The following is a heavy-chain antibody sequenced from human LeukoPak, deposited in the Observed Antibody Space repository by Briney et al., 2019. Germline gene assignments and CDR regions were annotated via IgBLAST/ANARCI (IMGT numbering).Heavy chain of an antibody. CDR1: GYTFTSYG. J-gene: IGHJ1*01. D-gene: IGHD3-22*01. V-gene: IGHV1-18*01. CDR2: ISAYNGNT. Sequence: GASVKVSCTASGYTFTSYGISWVRQAPGQGLEWMGWISAYNGNTNYAQKLQGRVTMTTDTSTSTAYMELRSLRSDDTAVYYCARGQLSYYYDSSGYFSAEYFQHWGQGTLVTVSS. CDR3: ARGQLSYYYDSSGYFSAEYFQH.